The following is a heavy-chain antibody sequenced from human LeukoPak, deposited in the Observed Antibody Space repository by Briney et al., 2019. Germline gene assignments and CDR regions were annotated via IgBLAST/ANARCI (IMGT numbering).Heavy chain of an antibody. Sequence: ASVKLSCKASGYTFTDYYIHWVRQAPGRGPEYVGVFYPSAGTSHSPQRFRGRVTLTSDTSASTVYVEVGSLKSEDTAIYYCVRELRGGYFDFWGQGTLVTVPS. J-gene: IGHJ4*02. CDR3: VRELRGGYFDF. CDR1: GYTFTDYY. D-gene: IGHD2-21*01. V-gene: IGHV1-46*03. CDR2: FYPSAGTS.